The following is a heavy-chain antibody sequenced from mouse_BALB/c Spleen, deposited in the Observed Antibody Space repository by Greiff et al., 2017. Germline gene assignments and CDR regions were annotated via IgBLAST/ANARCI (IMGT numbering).Heavy chain of an antibody. V-gene: IGHV5-6-5*01. Sequence: EVMLVESGGGLVKPGGSLKLSCAASGFTFSSYAMSWVRQTPEKRLEWVASISSGGSTYYPDSVKGRFTISRDNARNILYLQMSSLRSEDTAMYYCARDLDFDYWGQGTTLTVSS. CDR2: ISSGGST. CDR1: GFTFSSYA. CDR3: ARDLDFDY. J-gene: IGHJ2*01.